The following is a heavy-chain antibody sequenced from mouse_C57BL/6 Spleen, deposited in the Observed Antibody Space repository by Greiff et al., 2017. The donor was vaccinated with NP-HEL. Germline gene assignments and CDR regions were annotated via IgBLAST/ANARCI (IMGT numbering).Heavy chain of an antibody. CDR2: FYPGSGSI. J-gene: IGHJ4*01. CDR1: GYTFTEYT. D-gene: IGHD2-12*01. CDR3: ARHEDGAYSGAMDY. Sequence: VKLQQSGAELVKPGASVKLYCKASGYTFTEYTIHWGKQRAGQGLEWIGWFYPGSGSIKYNEKFKDKATLTADKSSSTVYMEISRLTSEDSAVYFCARHEDGAYSGAMDYWGQRTSVTVSS. V-gene: IGHV1-62-2*01.